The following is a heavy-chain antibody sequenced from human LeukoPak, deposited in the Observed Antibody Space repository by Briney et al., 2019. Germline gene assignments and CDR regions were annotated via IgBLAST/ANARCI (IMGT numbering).Heavy chain of an antibody. D-gene: IGHD3-22*01. Sequence: ASVKVSCKASGYTFTSYYMHWVRQAPGQGLEWMGIINPSGGSTSYAQKFQGRVTMTRDTSTSTVYMELSSLRSEDTAVYYCAREEGTYYYDSSLGGAAFDIWGQGTMATVSS. J-gene: IGHJ3*02. V-gene: IGHV1-46*03. CDR2: INPSGGST. CDR3: AREEGTYYYDSSLGGAAFDI. CDR1: GYTFTSYY.